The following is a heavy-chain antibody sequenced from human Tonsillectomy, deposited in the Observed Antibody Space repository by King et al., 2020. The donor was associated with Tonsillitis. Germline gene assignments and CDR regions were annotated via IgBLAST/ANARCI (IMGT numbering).Heavy chain of an antibody. CDR1: GGSFSGYY. CDR3: ASQQDYYCGMDV. D-gene: IGHD1/OR15-1a*01. Sequence: HVQLQQWGAGLLKPSETLSLTCAVYGGSFSGYYWNWIRQPPGKGLEWIGEINHSGSTNYNPSLKSRVTISVDTSKNQFSLKLSSVTAADTAVYYCASQQDYYCGMDVWGQGTTVTVSS. V-gene: IGHV4-34*01. CDR2: INHSGST. J-gene: IGHJ6*02.